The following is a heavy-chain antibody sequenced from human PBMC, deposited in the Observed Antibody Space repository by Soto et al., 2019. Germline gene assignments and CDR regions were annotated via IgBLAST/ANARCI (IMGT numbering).Heavy chain of an antibody. Sequence: SETLSLTCAVYGGSFSGYYWSWIRQPPGKGLEWIGEINHSGSTNYNPSLKSRVTISVDTSKNQFSLKLSSVTAADTAVYYCAREPSRITIFGVVQKYYFDYWGQGTLVTVSS. V-gene: IGHV4-34*01. J-gene: IGHJ4*02. CDR1: GGSFSGYY. CDR2: INHSGST. D-gene: IGHD3-3*01. CDR3: AREPSRITIFGVVQKYYFDY.